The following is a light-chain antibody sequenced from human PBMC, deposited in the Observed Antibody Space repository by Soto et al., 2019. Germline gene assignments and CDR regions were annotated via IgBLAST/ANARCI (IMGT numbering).Light chain of an antibody. Sequence: VLTHSQATRSLSPVERAPLSCPASQIVTTTYIAWYQQKFGQAPRLLIYGASTRATGTPDRFTGGGFGTDFTLTISRVEPEDFAVYYCQQYDSSFTFGGGTKVEMK. CDR2: GAS. CDR1: QIVTTTY. CDR3: QQYDSSFT. V-gene: IGKV3-20*01. J-gene: IGKJ4*01.